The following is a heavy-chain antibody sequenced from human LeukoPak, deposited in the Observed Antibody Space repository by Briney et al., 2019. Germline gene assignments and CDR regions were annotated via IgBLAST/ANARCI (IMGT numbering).Heavy chain of an antibody. J-gene: IGHJ4*02. V-gene: IGHV3-9*01. CDR2: ISWNSGSI. CDR3: AKGPEYDFWSGYYFDY. Sequence: GRSLRLSCAASGFTFDDYAMHWVRQAPGKGLEWVSGISWNSGSIGYADSVKGRFTISRDNAKNSLYLQMNSLRAEDTALYYCAKGPEYDFWSGYYFDYWGQGTLVTVSS. D-gene: IGHD3-3*01. CDR1: GFTFDDYA.